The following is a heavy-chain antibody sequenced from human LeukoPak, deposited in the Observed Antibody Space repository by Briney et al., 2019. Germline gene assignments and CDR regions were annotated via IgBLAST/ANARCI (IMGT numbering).Heavy chain of an antibody. Sequence: GGSLRLSCAASGFTFSSYAMHWVRQAPGQGLEWMGIINPSGGSTSYAQKFQGRVTITADRSTNTAYMELSSLTFDDTAVYYCARHSSRGHYYDFDSWGQGTLVTVSA. J-gene: IGHJ4*02. V-gene: IGHV1-46*01. CDR1: GFTFSSYA. CDR3: ARHSSRGHYYDFDS. D-gene: IGHD3-22*01. CDR2: INPSGGST.